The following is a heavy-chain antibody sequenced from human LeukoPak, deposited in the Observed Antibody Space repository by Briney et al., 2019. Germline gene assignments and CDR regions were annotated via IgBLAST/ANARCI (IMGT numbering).Heavy chain of an antibody. CDR1: GFIFSNFG. V-gene: IGHV3-30*18. CDR3: AKDFVSLGRGVDY. J-gene: IGHJ4*02. Sequence: PGGSLRLSCAASGFIFSNFGIYWVRQAPGKGLEWVAFISHDGSDKYYVDSVKGRFTVSRDNSKNTLFLQMNSLRAEDTAVYYCAKDFVSLGRGVDYWGQGTLVTVSS. CDR2: ISHDGSDK. D-gene: IGHD3-16*01.